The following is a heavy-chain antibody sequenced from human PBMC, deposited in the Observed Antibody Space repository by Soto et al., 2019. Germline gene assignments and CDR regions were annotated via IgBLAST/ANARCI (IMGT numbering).Heavy chain of an antibody. V-gene: IGHV1-18*01. CDR2: ISAYNGNT. J-gene: IGHJ5*02. Sequence: ASVKVSCKASGYTFTSYGISWVRQAPGQGLEWMGWISAYNGNTNYAQKLQGRVTMTTDTSTSTAYMELRSLRSDDKAVYYYAGEFQSFYYGSGSYYNGPDNWFYPWGQVTLVTVSS. CDR3: AGEFQSFYYGSGSYYNGPDNWFYP. D-gene: IGHD3-10*01. CDR1: GYTFTSYG.